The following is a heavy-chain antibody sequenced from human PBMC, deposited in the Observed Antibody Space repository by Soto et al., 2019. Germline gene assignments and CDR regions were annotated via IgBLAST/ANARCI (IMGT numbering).Heavy chain of an antibody. D-gene: IGHD6-6*01. CDR1: GFTFSSYG. V-gene: IGHV3-30*18. Sequence: PGGSLRLSCAASGFTFSSYGMHWVRQAPGKGLEWVAVISYDGSNKYYADSVKGRFIISRDNSKNTLYLQMNSLRAEDTAVYYCAKDYSSSPYFDYWGQGTLVTVSS. CDR3: AKDYSSSPYFDY. CDR2: ISYDGSNK. J-gene: IGHJ4*02.